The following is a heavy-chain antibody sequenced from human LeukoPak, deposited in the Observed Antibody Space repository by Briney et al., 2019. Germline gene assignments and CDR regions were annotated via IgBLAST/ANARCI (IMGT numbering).Heavy chain of an antibody. D-gene: IGHD6-19*01. J-gene: IGHJ4*02. Sequence: ASVKVSCKASGYTFTGYYMHWVRQAPGQGLEWMGWINPNSGGTNYAQKFQGRVTMTRDTSISTAYMELSRLRSDDTAVYYCARAGGLDSSGWLIDYWGQGTLVTVSS. CDR1: GYTFTGYY. CDR3: ARAGGLDSSGWLIDY. V-gene: IGHV1-2*02. CDR2: INPNSGGT.